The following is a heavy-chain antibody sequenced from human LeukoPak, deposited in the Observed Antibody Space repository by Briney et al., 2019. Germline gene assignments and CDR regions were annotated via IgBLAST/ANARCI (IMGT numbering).Heavy chain of an antibody. V-gene: IGHV3-33*01. D-gene: IGHD4-11*01. CDR1: GFTFSSYG. CDR3: ARDPLQYYLDY. Sequence: GRSLRLSCAASGFTFSSYGMHWVRQAPGKGLEWVAVIWYDGSNKYYADSVKGRFAISRDNSKNTLYLQMNSLRAEDTAVYYCARDPLQYYLDYWGQGTLVTVSS. CDR2: IWYDGSNK. J-gene: IGHJ4*02.